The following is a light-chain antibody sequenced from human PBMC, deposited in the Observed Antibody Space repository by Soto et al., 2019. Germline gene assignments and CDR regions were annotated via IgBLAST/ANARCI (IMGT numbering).Light chain of an antibody. CDR2: GNS. V-gene: IGLV1-40*01. CDR3: QSYDSSLSGTV. CDR1: SCNIGAGYD. J-gene: IGLJ1*01. Sequence: QSVLTQPPSVSGAPGQRVTISCTGSSCNIGAGYDVHWYQQLPGTAPKLPIYGNSNRPSGVPDRFSGSKSGTSASLAITGLQAEDEADYYCQSYDSSLSGTVFGNGTKVTV.